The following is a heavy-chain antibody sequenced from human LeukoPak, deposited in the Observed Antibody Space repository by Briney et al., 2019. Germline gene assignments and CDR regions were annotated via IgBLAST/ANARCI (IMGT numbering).Heavy chain of an antibody. CDR2: IEKDAREK. Sequence: PGGSLTLSCVASGFTISHYWMTWVRQAPGKGLEWVANIEKDAREKTYVDSVKGRFTISRDNAKNSIFLQMNSLRVEDMAIYYCVRDGGTDWYDPWGQGTLVSVSS. D-gene: IGHD3-16*01. J-gene: IGHJ5*02. CDR3: VRDGGTDWYDP. V-gene: IGHV3-7*01. CDR1: GFTISHYW.